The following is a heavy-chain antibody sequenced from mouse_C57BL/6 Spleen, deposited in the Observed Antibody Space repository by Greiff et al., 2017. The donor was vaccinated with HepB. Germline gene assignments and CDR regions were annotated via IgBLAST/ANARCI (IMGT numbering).Heavy chain of an antibody. J-gene: IGHJ1*03. CDR1: GFTFSSYG. CDR3: ARGGDGYPHWYFDV. D-gene: IGHD2-3*01. CDR2: ISSGGSYT. V-gene: IGHV5-6*01. Sequence: EVQWVESGGDLVKPGGSLKLSCAASGFTFSSYGMSWVRQTPDKRLEWVATISSGGSYTYYPDSVKGRFTISRDNAKNTLYLQMSSLKSEDTAMYYCARGGDGYPHWYFDVWGTGTTVTVSS.